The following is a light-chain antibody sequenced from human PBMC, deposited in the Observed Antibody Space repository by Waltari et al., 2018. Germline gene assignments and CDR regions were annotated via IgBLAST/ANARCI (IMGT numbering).Light chain of an antibody. V-gene: IGKV1-NL1*01. Sequence: DIQMTQSPSSLSASVGDRVTITFRASQGISNSLAWYQQKPGKAPKLLLYGVSTLESGVPSRFSGSGSGTDYTLTSSGLQPEDFATYYCQQYYIILRTFGQGTKLEIK. J-gene: IGKJ2*01. CDR1: QGISNS. CDR3: QQYYIILRT. CDR2: GVS.